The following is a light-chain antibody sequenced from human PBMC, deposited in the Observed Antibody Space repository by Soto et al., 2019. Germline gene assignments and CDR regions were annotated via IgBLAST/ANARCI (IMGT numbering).Light chain of an antibody. V-gene: IGKV3-20*01. J-gene: IGKJ4*01. Sequence: EIVSTQSPGTLSLSPGERATLSCRASRSVGTFLAWYQQKPGQAPRLLIYGASSRATVIPDRFSGSGSGTDFTLTISRLEPEDFAVYYCQQYSSSPPLTFGGGTKVEIK. CDR2: GAS. CDR3: QQYSSSPPLT. CDR1: RSVGTF.